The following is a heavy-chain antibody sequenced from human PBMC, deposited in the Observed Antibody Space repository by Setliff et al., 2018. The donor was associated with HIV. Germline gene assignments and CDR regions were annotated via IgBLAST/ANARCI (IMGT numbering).Heavy chain of an antibody. CDR1: GGTFSSYA. Sequence: EASVKVSCKAAGGTFSSYAISWVRQAPGQGLEWMGGIITIYGRANYAQQFEGRFTITTDESTSTAYVELSSLRSEDAAVYYCARQNYDGNSWDIWGQGTMVTVSS. V-gene: IGHV1-69*05. CDR3: ARQNYDGNSWDI. CDR2: IITIYGRA. D-gene: IGHD5-12*01. J-gene: IGHJ3*02.